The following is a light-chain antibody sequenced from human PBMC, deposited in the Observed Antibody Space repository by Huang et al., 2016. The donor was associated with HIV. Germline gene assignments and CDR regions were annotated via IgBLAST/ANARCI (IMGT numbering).Light chain of an antibody. CDR3: QQYNNWPYT. V-gene: IGKV3D-15*01. CDR2: GTS. J-gene: IGKJ2*01. CDR1: QSVSSN. Sequence: EIVLTQSPATLSVSPVERATLSCRASQSVSSNLGWYQQKPGQAPRLLIYGTSTRATDIPARFSGSGSATEFTLSISSLQSEDFAVYYCQQYNNWPYTFGQGTKLEIK.